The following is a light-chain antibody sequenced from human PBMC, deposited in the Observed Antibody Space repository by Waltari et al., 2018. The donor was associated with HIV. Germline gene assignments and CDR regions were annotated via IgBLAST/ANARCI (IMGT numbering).Light chain of an antibody. Sequence: EIVMTQSSATLSVSPGKTATLSCRASQSVSSNLAWYQQKAGQTPRLLIYSASTRATGIPPRFSGSGSGTLFALTITSVQPEDVAEYYCQQYNDWPWFTFGQGTKLEIK. CDR1: QSVSSN. CDR3: QQYNDWPWFT. CDR2: SAS. V-gene: IGKV3-15*01. J-gene: IGKJ2*01.